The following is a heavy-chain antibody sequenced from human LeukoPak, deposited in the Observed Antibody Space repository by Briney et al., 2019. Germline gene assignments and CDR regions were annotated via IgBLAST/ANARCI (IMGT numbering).Heavy chain of an antibody. D-gene: IGHD3-9*01. V-gene: IGHV3-21*01. J-gene: IGHJ4*02. CDR1: GFTLSSYN. CDR3: ARDPTHYLRYGYFDY. Sequence: PGGSLRLSCVASGFTLSSYNMKWVRQAPGKRLEWVSSISWRSSDIEYADSVKGRFTISRDIDKKSLYLQMNSLRVEDTAVYYCARDPTHYLRYGYFDYWGQGTLVTVSS. CDR2: ISWRSSDI.